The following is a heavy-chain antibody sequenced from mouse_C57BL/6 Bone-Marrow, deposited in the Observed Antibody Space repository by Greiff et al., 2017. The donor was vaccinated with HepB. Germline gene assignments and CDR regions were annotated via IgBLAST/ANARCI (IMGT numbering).Heavy chain of an antibody. CDR1: GYTFTDYN. CDR3: ARGGYGSSSFAY. J-gene: IGHJ3*01. Sequence: VQLKQSGPELVKPGASVKIPCKASGYTFTDYNMDWVKQSHGKSLEWIGDINPNNGGTIYNQKFKGKATLTVDKSSSTAYMELRSLTSEDTAVYYCARGGYGSSSFAYWGQGTLVTVSA. D-gene: IGHD1-1*01. V-gene: IGHV1-18*01. CDR2: INPNNGGT.